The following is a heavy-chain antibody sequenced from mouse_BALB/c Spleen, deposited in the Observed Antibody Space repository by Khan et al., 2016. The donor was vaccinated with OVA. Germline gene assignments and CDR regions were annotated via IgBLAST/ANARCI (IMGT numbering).Heavy chain of an antibody. CDR3: ARDYWFVY. Sequence: EVELVESGGGLVKPGGSLKVSCAASGFTFSNYAMSWVRQTPEKRLEWVASISSGGSTYYPDSVKGRFSISRDNARNILYLQMSSLRSGDTAMYYCARDYWFVYWGQGTLVTVSA. CDR2: ISSGGST. J-gene: IGHJ3*01. CDR1: GFTFSNYA. V-gene: IGHV5-6-5*01.